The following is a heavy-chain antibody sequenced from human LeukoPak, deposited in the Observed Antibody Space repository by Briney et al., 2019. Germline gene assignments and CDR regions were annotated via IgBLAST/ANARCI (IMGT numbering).Heavy chain of an antibody. CDR1: GGTFSSYA. D-gene: IGHD3-10*01. CDR3: ARDSGWFGESYRFDY. Sequence: ASVKVSCKASGGTFSSYAISWVRQALGQGLEWMGRIIPIFGTANYAQKFQGRVTITTDESTSTAYMELSSLRSEDTAVYYCARDSGWFGESYRFDYWGQGTLVTVSS. J-gene: IGHJ4*02. V-gene: IGHV1-69*05. CDR2: IIPIFGTA.